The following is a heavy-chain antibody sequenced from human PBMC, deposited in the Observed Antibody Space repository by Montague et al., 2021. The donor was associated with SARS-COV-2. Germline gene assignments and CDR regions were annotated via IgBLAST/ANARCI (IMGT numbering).Heavy chain of an antibody. J-gene: IGHJ6*03. D-gene: IGHD3-22*01. CDR3: ARGRIEVSMIVVVLTGASYYMDV. Sequence: SETLSLTCAVYGGSFSSYYWSWIRQPPGKGLEWIGEINNSGSTNYNPSLKSRVTISVDTSKNRFSLKLHSVTAADTAVYYCARGRIEVSMIVVVLTGASYYMDVWGKGTTVTVSS. CDR2: INNSGST. CDR1: GGSFSSYY. V-gene: IGHV4-34*01.